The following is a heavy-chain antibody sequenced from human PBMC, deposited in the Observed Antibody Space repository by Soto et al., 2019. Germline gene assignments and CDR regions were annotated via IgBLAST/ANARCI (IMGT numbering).Heavy chain of an antibody. J-gene: IGHJ4*02. CDR1: GYTFTSYG. Sequence: ASVKVSCKASGYTFTSYGISWVRQAPGQGLEWMGWISAYNGNTNYAQKLQGRVTMTTDTSTSTAYMELRSLRSDDTAVYYCARDLNPSYYVWVGGVRGSDYWGQGTLVTVSS. CDR2: ISAYNGNT. V-gene: IGHV1-18*01. CDR3: ARDLNPSYYVWVGGVRGSDY. D-gene: IGHD1-26*01.